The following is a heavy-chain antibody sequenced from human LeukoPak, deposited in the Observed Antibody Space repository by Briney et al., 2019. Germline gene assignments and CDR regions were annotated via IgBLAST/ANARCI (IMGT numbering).Heavy chain of an antibody. V-gene: IGHV4-61*01. CDR3: ARVIYSRSYYYYMDV. CDR1: GGSISSSSYY. D-gene: IGHD6-13*01. Sequence: SETLSLTCTVSGGSISSSSYYWSWIRQPPGKGLEWIGYIYYSGSTNYNPSLKSRVTISVDTSKNQFSLKLSSVTAADTAVYYCARVIYSRSYYYYMDVWGKGTTVTVSS. J-gene: IGHJ6*03. CDR2: IYYSGST.